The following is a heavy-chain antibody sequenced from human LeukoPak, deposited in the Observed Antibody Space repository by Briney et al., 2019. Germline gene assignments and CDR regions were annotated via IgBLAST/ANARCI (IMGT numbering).Heavy chain of an antibody. CDR1: GGSISSYY. V-gene: IGHV4-4*07. J-gene: IGHJ4*02. CDR3: ARMRRSSSGYYYVYSDY. CDR2: IYTSGST. Sequence: PSETLSLTCTVSGGSISSYYWSWIRQPAGKGLEWIGRIYTSGSTNYNPSLKSRVTISVDTSKNQFSLKLSSVTAADTAVYYCARMRRSSSGYYYVYSDYWGQGTLVTVSS. D-gene: IGHD3-22*01.